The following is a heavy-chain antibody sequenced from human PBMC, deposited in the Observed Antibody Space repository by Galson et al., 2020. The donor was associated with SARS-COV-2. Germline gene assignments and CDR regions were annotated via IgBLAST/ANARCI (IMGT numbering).Heavy chain of an antibody. D-gene: IGHD3-16*01. J-gene: IGHJ6*02. CDR3: ARVGDMATTPADYYYGLDV. V-gene: IGHV3-21*01. CDR1: GFPFSSYS. CDR2: ISAGGTYL. Sequence: GGSLRLSCAGTGFPFSSYSMNWVRQAPGKGLEWVSSISAGGTYLYYADSVKGRFAISRENAENSLFLQMNSLSADDTAVYYCARVGDMATTPADYYYGLDVWGQGTTVTVSS.